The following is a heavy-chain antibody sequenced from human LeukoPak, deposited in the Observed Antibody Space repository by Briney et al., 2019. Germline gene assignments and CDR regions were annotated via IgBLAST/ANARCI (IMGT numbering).Heavy chain of an antibody. V-gene: IGHV4-34*01. CDR1: GGSFSGYY. Sequence: PSETLSLTCAVYGGSFSGYYWSWIRQPPGKGLEWIGEINHSGGTNYNPSLKSRVTISVDTSKNQFSLKLSSVTAADTAVYYCARNKYYYGSGNYGVPNWFDPWGQGTVVTVSS. D-gene: IGHD3-10*01. CDR3: ARNKYYYGSGNYGVPNWFDP. J-gene: IGHJ5*02. CDR2: INHSGGT.